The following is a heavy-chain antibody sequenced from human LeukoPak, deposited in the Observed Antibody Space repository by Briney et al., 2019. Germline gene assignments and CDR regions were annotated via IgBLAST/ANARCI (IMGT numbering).Heavy chain of an antibody. CDR1: GGSISSGSYY. Sequence: SETLSLNCTVSGGSISSGSYYWSWIRQPAGKGLEWIGRIYTSGSTNYNPSLKSRVTISVDTSKNQFSLKLSSVTAADTAVYYCARARHIVVVTAIPGDWFDPWGQGTLVTVSS. CDR2: IYTSGST. V-gene: IGHV4-61*02. D-gene: IGHD2-21*02. J-gene: IGHJ5*02. CDR3: ARARHIVVVTAIPGDWFDP.